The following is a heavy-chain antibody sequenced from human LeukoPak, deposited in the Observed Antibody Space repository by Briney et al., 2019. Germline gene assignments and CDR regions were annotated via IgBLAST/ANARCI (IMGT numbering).Heavy chain of an antibody. D-gene: IGHD1-1*01. J-gene: IGHJ6*03. V-gene: IGHV3-7*01. CDR3: ARDRTPTYYYYMDV. Sequence: GGSLRLSCAASGFTFSSYWMSWVRQAPGKGLEWVANIKQDGSEKYYVDSVKGRLTTSGDNAKNSLYLQMNSLRAEDTAVYYCARDRTPTYYYYMDVWGKGTTVTVSS. CDR2: IKQDGSEK. CDR1: GFTFSSYW.